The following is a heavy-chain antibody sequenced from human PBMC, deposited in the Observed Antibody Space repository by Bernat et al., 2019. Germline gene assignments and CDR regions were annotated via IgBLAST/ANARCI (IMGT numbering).Heavy chain of an antibody. CDR3: AKALESGPNGYYFDY. CDR2: ISGSGGST. V-gene: IGHV3-23*04. Sequence: EVQLVESGGGLVQPGGSLRLSCSASGFTFSSYAMSWVRQAPGKGLEWVSGISGSGGSTYYADSVKGRFTISRDNSKNTLYLQMNSLRAEDTAVYYCAKALESGPNGYYFDYWGQGTLVTVSS. J-gene: IGHJ4*02. CDR1: GFTFSSYA. D-gene: IGHD2-15*01.